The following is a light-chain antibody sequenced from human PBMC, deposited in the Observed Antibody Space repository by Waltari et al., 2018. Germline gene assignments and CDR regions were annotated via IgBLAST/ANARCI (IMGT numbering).Light chain of an antibody. CDR2: AAS. CDR1: QSISSY. CDR3: QQSYSSPYT. J-gene: IGKJ2*01. V-gene: IGKV1-39*01. Sequence: DIQMTQSPSSMSASVGDRFTLTCRASQSISSYLNWYQQKPGKAPKFLIFAASSLQSGVPSRFSGSGSETDFTLTISSVQPEDFATYFCQQSYSSPYTFGQGTKVEIK.